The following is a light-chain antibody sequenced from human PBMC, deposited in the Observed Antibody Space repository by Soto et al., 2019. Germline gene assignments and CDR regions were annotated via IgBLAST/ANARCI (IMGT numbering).Light chain of an antibody. CDR1: QRISSY. V-gene: IGKV1-39*01. J-gene: IGKJ1*01. CDR3: QQSYSVPWT. CDR2: GAS. Sequence: DIQMTQSPSSLSASVGDRITITCRASQRISSYLNWYQHRPGEAPSVLLYGASNLQSGVPSRFSGSGSGTDSTLSISSLQPEDFAIYYCQQSYSVPWTFAQGTRVEIK.